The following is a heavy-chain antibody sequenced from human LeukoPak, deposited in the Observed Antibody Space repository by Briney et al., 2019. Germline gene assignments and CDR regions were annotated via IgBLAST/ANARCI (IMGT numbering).Heavy chain of an antibody. J-gene: IGHJ4*02. D-gene: IGHD5-18*01. V-gene: IGHV4-31*03. CDR3: ARDGGAVDTAPFDY. CDR1: GGSISSGNYY. Sequence: SQTLSLICTVSGGSISSGNYYWSWIRQHPGKGLEWIGYIYYSGSTHYNPSLKSRVTISEDTSKNQFSLKLSSVTAADTAVYYCARDGGAVDTAPFDYWGQGTLVTVSS. CDR2: IYYSGST.